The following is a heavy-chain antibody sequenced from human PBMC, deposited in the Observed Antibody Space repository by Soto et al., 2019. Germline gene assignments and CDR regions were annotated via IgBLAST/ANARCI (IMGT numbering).Heavy chain of an antibody. J-gene: IGHJ2*01. CDR1: GYTFTSYA. D-gene: IGHD4-17*01. Sequence: QVQLVQSGAEVKKPGASVKVSCKASGYTFTSYAMHWVRQAPGHRLEWMGWINAGNGNTKYSQKFQGRVTITRDTSASTAYMELSSLRSEDTAVYYCARGTTVTYWYFDLWGRGTLVTVSS. CDR3: ARGTTVTYWYFDL. V-gene: IGHV1-3*01. CDR2: INAGNGNT.